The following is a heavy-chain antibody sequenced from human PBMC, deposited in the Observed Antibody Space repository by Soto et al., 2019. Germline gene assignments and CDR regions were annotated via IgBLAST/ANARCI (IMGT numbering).Heavy chain of an antibody. CDR2: ISGYSGHT. CDR3: AREWDNKSEHSSGWYDDF. V-gene: IGHV1-18*01. CDR1: GDTFSSNG. Sequence: QVQLVQSGAEVKKPGASVKVSCKASGDTFSSNGISWVRQAPGQGLEWMGWISGYSGHTYYAQKFQGRVTMTTDTSTNTVYMELRSLRSDDTAVYYCAREWDNKSEHSSGWYDDFWGQGTLVTVSS. D-gene: IGHD6-19*01. J-gene: IGHJ4*02.